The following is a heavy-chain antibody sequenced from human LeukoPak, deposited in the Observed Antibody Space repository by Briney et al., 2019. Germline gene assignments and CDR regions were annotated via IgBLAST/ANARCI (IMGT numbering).Heavy chain of an antibody. Sequence: SETLSLTCAVSGGSFSGYYWSCVRQPPGKGLEWIGEINHSGSTNYNPSLKSRVTISVDTSKNQFSLKLSSVTAADTAVYYCARVCCSGGSCFNWFDPWGQGTLVTVSS. CDR1: GGSFSGYY. D-gene: IGHD2-15*01. CDR2: INHSGST. J-gene: IGHJ5*02. CDR3: ARVCCSGGSCFNWFDP. V-gene: IGHV4-34*01.